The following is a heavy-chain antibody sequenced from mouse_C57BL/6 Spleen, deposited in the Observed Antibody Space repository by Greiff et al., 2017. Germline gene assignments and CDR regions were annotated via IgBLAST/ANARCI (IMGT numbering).Heavy chain of an antibody. CDR2: IYPGSGST. V-gene: IGHV1-55*01. CDR3: AREYGNYVGFAY. CDR1: GYTFTSYW. Sequence: QVQLKQPGAELVKPGASVKMSCKASGYTFTSYWITWVKQRPGQGLEWIGDIYPGSGSTNYNEKFKSKATLTVDTSSSTAYMQLSSLTSEDSAVYYCAREYGNYVGFAYWGQGTLVTVSA. J-gene: IGHJ3*01. D-gene: IGHD2-10*02.